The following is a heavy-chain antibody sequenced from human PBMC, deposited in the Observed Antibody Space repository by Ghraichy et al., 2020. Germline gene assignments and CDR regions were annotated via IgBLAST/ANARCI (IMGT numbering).Heavy chain of an antibody. CDR2: LYYSENT. V-gene: IGHV4-39*01. CDR3: ARFGGSDPKVDY. Sequence: SETLSLTCTVSGGSITTSGYYWGWIRQPPGKGLEWIGSLYYSENTHYNPSLKSRLTISVDTSKNQFSLRLTSVTAADTAVYYCARFGGSDPKVDYWGQGTLVTVSS. CDR1: GGSITTSGYY. J-gene: IGHJ4*02. D-gene: IGHD3-16*01.